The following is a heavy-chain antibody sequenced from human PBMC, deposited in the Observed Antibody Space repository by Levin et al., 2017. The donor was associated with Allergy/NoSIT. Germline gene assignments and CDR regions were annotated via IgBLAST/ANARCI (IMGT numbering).Heavy chain of an antibody. Sequence: SLKISCAASGFTFDDYAMHWVRQAPGKGLEWVSGISWNSGSIGYADSVKGRFTISRDNAKNSLYLQMNSLRAEDTALYYCAKDIRTPYSSSWNYYYGMDVWGQGTTVTVSS. CDR2: ISWNSGSI. J-gene: IGHJ6*02. D-gene: IGHD6-13*01. V-gene: IGHV3-9*01. CDR1: GFTFDDYA. CDR3: AKDIRTPYSSSWNYYYGMDV.